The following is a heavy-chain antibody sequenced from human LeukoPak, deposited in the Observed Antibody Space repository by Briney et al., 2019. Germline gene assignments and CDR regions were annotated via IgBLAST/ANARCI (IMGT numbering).Heavy chain of an antibody. D-gene: IGHD5-12*01. CDR3: AKSQEEGGSIDY. CDR1: GFPFSTYA. V-gene: IGHV3-23*01. Sequence: GGSLRLSCAASGFPFSTYAMTWVRQAPGKGLEWVSSISGSGGSAYYADSLEGRFTISRDNSRNTLYLQMNSLRAEDTAVYYCAKSQEEGGSIDYWGQGTLVTVSS. J-gene: IGHJ4*02. CDR2: ISGSGGSA.